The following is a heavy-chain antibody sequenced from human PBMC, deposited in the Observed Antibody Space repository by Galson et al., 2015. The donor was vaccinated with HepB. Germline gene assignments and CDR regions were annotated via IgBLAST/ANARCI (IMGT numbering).Heavy chain of an antibody. J-gene: IGHJ3*02. V-gene: IGHV1-69*13. CDR3: ARDRSCSSTSCYGRAFDI. CDR2: IIPIFGTA. D-gene: IGHD2-2*01. Sequence: SVKVSCKASGGTFSSYAISWVRQAPGQGLEWMGGIIPIFGTANYAQKFQGRVTITADESTSTAYMELSSLRSEDTAVYYCARDRSCSSTSCYGRAFDIWGQGTMVTVSS. CDR1: GGTFSSYA.